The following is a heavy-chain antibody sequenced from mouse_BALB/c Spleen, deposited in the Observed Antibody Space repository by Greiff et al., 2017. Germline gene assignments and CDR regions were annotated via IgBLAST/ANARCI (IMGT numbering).Heavy chain of an antibody. CDR1: GYTFTSYW. Sequence: VKLQQSGAELAKPGASVKMSCKASGYTFTSYWMHWVKQRPGQGLEWIGYINPSTGYTEYNQKFKDKATLTADKSSSTAYMQLSSLTSEDSAVYYCARSGDLGAQLGLAWFAYWGQGTLVTVSA. CDR3: ARSGDLGAQLGLAWFAY. V-gene: IGHV1-7*01. J-gene: IGHJ3*01. D-gene: IGHD4-1*02. CDR2: INPSTGYT.